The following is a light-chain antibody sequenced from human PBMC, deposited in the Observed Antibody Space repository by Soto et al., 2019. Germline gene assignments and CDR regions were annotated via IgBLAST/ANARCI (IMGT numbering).Light chain of an antibody. V-gene: IGKV3-15*01. CDR2: GAA. CDR3: QQYNNWPRT. J-gene: IGKJ4*01. CDR1: QSVSSN. Sequence: DIVISPATTSLFVSPANCVTLSCRASQSVSSNLPWYQQKPCQAPRLLIYGAATRATGIPARFSGSGSGTECTLTISSLQSEEFAVYYSQQYNNWPRTFGGGTKVDI.